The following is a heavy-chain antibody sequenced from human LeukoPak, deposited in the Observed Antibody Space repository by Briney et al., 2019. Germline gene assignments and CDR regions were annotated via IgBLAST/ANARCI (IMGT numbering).Heavy chain of an antibody. CDR1: GFTVSSNY. J-gene: IGHJ3*02. Sequence: GGSLRLSCAVSGFTVSSNYMSWVRQAPGKGLEWVSVIYSGGSTYYADSVKGRFTISRDNSKNTLYLQMNSLRAEDTAVYYCARGLVYGSEDAFDIWGQGTMVTVSS. D-gene: IGHD3-10*01. V-gene: IGHV3-66*01. CDR2: IYSGGST. CDR3: ARGLVYGSEDAFDI.